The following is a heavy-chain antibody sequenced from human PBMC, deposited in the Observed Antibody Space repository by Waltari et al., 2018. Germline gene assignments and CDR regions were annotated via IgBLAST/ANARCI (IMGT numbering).Heavy chain of an antibody. CDR3: AIGTMEFYYFDY. D-gene: IGHD1-1*01. J-gene: IGHJ4*02. Sequence: QVQLQESGPGLVKPSQTLSLTCTVSGGSISSGGYYWSWIRQHPGKGLEWIGYIYYSGSTYYNPSLKSRVNISVDTSKNQFSLKLSSVTAADTAVYYCAIGTMEFYYFDYWGQGTLVTVSS. V-gene: IGHV4-31*03. CDR2: IYYSGST. CDR1: GGSISSGGYY.